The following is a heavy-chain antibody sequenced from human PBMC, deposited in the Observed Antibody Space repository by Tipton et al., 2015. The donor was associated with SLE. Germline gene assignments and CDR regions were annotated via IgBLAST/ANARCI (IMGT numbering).Heavy chain of an antibody. V-gene: IGHV4-59*12. CDR1: GGSISSDS. CDR3: ARPGSPFWSGYPRRMTMIVGVITRRGNFDY. D-gene: IGHD3-22*01. J-gene: IGHJ4*02. Sequence: TLSLTCTVSGGSISSDSWNWIRQPPGKGLEWIGYIYYSGSPNYNPSLKSRLTISVDMSKNQFSLKLSSVTAADTALYYCARPGSPFWSGYPRRMTMIVGVITRRGNFDYWGQGTLVTVSS. CDR2: IYYSGSP.